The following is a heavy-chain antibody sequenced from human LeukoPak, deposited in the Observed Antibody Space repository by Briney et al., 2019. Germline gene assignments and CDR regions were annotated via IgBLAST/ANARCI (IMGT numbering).Heavy chain of an antibody. V-gene: IGHV3-21*01. CDR2: ISGTSSYI. CDR1: GVTLSSNS. CDR3: ARDKSWGAPYYFDY. D-gene: IGHD3-16*01. Sequence: GGSLTLSCAASGVTLSSNSVNWGCDPPAQGLGLVSFISGTSSYIYYADTVKGRFTISRDNAKNALYLQMGSLRAEDTAVYYCARDKSWGAPYYFDYWGQGTLVTVSS. J-gene: IGHJ4*02.